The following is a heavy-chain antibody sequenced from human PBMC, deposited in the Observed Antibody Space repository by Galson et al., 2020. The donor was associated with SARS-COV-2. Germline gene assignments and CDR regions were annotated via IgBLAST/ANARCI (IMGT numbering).Heavy chain of an antibody. Sequence: ASVKVSCKASGYTLSDFYIHWVRQAPGQGLEWMGWINPNSGATNYAQRFQGWVTLTRDTSISTAYMELNSLKSDDTAVYYCARHKVTTWGVDHYYGLDLWGQGTTVTVAS. V-gene: IGHV1-2*04. D-gene: IGHD4-17*01. CDR2: INPNSGAT. CDR1: GYTLSDFY. CDR3: ARHKVTTWGVDHYYGLDL. J-gene: IGHJ6*02.